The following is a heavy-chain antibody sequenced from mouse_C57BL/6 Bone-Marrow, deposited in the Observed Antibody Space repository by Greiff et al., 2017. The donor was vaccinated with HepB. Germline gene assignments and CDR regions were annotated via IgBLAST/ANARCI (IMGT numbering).Heavy chain of an antibody. D-gene: IGHD1-1*01. V-gene: IGHV1-31*01. CDR2: IYPYNGVS. CDR1: GYSFTGYY. Sequence: EVQRVESGPELVKPGASVKISCKASGYSFTGYYMHWVKQRHGNILDWIGYIYPYNGVSSYNQKFKGKATLTVDKSSSTAYMDLRSLTSEDSAVYYCASYGSSYKDWFAYWGQGTLVTVSA. CDR3: ASYGSSYKDWFAY. J-gene: IGHJ3*01.